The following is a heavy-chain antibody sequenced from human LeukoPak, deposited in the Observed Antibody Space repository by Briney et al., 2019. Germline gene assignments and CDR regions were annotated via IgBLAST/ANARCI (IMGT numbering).Heavy chain of an antibody. V-gene: IGHV3-23*01. CDR2: IGSSAGSI. Sequence: PGGSLRLSXTASGFTFSSNAMSWVRQAPGKGLEWVSGIGSSAGSIHYAGSVKGRFTISRDNSKNTLYLEMNSLRAEDTAVYYCVKDLHFWSAGDYWGQGTLVTVSS. D-gene: IGHD3-3*02. CDR3: VKDLHFWSAGDY. CDR1: GFTFSSNA. J-gene: IGHJ4*02.